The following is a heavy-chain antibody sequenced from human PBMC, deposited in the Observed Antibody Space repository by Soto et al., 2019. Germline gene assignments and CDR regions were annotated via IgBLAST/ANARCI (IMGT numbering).Heavy chain of an antibody. D-gene: IGHD3-22*01. CDR3: ARDLSYYYDSSGYYPGAFDI. V-gene: IGHV3-21*01. J-gene: IGHJ3*02. CDR1: GFTFSSYS. CDR2: ISSSSSYI. Sequence: GGSLRLSCAASGFTFSSYSMNCVRQAPGKGLEWVSSISSSSSYIYYADSVKGRFTISRDNTKNSLYLQMNSLRAEDTAVYYCARDLSYYYDSSGYYPGAFDIWGQGTMVTVSS.